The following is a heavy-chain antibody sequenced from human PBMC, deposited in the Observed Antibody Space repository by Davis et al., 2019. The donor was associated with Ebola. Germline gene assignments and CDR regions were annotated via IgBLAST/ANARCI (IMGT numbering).Heavy chain of an antibody. J-gene: IGHJ3*01. V-gene: IGHV3-33*01. CDR2: IWYDGSRE. D-gene: IGHD1-14*01. CDR1: GFSFNTYG. CDR3: ARDPAIGQPLSTFDV. Sequence: PGGSLRLSCAASGFSFNTYGMHWVRQAPGKGLEWLAVIWYDGSREYIAESMKGRFTISRDNSRNTLFLQVNSLRVEDTAVYYCARDPAIGQPLSTFDVWGHGTTVTVAS.